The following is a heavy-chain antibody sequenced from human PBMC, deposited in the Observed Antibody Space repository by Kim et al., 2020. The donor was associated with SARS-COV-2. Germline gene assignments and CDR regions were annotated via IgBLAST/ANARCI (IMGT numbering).Heavy chain of an antibody. CDR2: IWYDGSNE. CDR1: GFTESGFTFSTYG. Sequence: GGSLRLSCAASGFTESGFTFSTYGMHWVRQAPGKGLEWVAVIWYDGSNEYYADSVKGRFTISRDNSKNTLYLQMNSLRAEDTAVYYCAKAMFGQYLANYYGMDVWGQGTTVSVSS. V-gene: IGHV3-33*06. J-gene: IGHJ6*02. CDR3: AKAMFGQYLANYYGMDV. D-gene: IGHD3-10*02.